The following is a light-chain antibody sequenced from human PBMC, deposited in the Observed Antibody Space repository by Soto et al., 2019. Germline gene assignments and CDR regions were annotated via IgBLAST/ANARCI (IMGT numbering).Light chain of an antibody. CDR1: QSISSY. J-gene: IGKJ2*01. CDR3: QPSYTPPYT. CDR2: AAS. Sequence: DIQMTQSPSSLSASVGDRVTITCRASQSISSYLNGYQQKPGKAPKLLIYAASSLQSGVPSRFSGSGSGTDFTLTLSRLQPEDFATYYRQPSYTPPYTLGQGTKLEI. V-gene: IGKV1-39*01.